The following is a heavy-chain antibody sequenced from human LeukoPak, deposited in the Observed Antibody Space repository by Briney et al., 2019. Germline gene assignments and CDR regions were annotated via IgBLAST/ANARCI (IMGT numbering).Heavy chain of an antibody. Sequence: GESLKISCKGSGYSFTSYWIGWVRQMPGKGLEWMGIIYPGDSDTRYSPSFQGQVTTSADKSISTAYLQWSSLKASDTAMYYCASSHSKGSVGAAMDAFDIWGQGTMVTVSS. CDR3: ASSHSKGSVGAAMDAFDI. J-gene: IGHJ3*02. D-gene: IGHD1-26*01. V-gene: IGHV5-51*01. CDR1: GYSFTSYW. CDR2: IYPGDSDT.